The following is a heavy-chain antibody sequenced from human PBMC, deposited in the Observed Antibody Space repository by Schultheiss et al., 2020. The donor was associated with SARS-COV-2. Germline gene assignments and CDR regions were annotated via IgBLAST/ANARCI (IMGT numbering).Heavy chain of an antibody. CDR3: ARYYYDSSGLNWFDP. J-gene: IGHJ5*02. CDR1: GYSISSGYY. CDR2: IYHSGST. V-gene: IGHV4-38-2*01. Sequence: SETLSLTCAVSGYSISSGYYWGWIRQPPGKGLEWIGEIYHSGSTNYNPSLKSRVTISVDTSKNQFSLKLSSVTAADTAVYYCARYYYDSSGLNWFDPWGQGTLVTVSS. D-gene: IGHD3-22*01.